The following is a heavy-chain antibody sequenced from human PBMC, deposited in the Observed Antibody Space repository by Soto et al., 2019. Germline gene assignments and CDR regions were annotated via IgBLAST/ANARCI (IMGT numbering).Heavy chain of an antibody. D-gene: IGHD6-19*01. V-gene: IGHV3-30*18. CDR1: GFTFSSYG. Sequence: GGSLRLSCAASGFTFSSYGMHWVRQAPGKGLEWVAVISYDGSNKYYADSVKGRFTISRDNSKNTLYLQMNSLRAEDTAVYYCAKDLKVYSSGWYYGEIDAFDIWGQGTMVTVSS. CDR2: ISYDGSNK. J-gene: IGHJ3*02. CDR3: AKDLKVYSSGWYYGEIDAFDI.